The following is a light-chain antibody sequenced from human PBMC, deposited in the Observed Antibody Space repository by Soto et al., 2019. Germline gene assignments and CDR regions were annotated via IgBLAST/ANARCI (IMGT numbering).Light chain of an antibody. J-gene: IGKJ4*01. Sequence: EIVLTQSPGALSLSPGSRATVSCRDSQSVSSNYLAWYQQKPGQAPRLLIYGASSRATGIPDRFSGSGSGTDFTLTISRLETEDFAVYYCKQYSYSPLTFGGGTKVDIK. CDR2: GAS. V-gene: IGKV3-20*01. CDR1: QSVSSNY. CDR3: KQYSYSPLT.